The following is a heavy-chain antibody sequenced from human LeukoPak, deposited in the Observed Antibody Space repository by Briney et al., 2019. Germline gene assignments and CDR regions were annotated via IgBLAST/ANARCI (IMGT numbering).Heavy chain of an antibody. CDR2: VYTSGYT. Sequence: PSETLSLTCTVSGGSISSGSYYWSWIRQPAGKGLEWIGRVYTSGYTNYNPSLKSRLTISIDTTKNQFSLNLTSVTAADTAVYYCARDPLRPDVYYYYMDVWGNGTTVTVSS. V-gene: IGHV4-61*02. CDR1: GGSISSGSYY. J-gene: IGHJ6*03. CDR3: ARDPLRPDVYYYYMDV.